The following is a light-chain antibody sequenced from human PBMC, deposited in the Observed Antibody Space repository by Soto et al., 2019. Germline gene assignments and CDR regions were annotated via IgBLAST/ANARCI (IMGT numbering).Light chain of an antibody. Sequence: QSALTQPASVSGSPGQSITISCTGTSRDVGSYNLVSWYQQHPGKAPKLMIYEDSKRPSGVSNRFSGSKSGNTASLTISGLQAEDETDYYCCSYAGSSTVVFGGGTKVTVL. CDR1: SRDVGSYNL. V-gene: IGLV2-23*01. CDR2: EDS. CDR3: CSYAGSSTVV. J-gene: IGLJ2*01.